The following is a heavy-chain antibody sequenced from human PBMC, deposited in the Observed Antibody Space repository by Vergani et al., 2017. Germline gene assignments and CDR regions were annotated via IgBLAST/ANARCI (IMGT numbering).Heavy chain of an antibody. D-gene: IGHD2-15*01. V-gene: IGHV1-18*01. CDR3: ARDGAHEMGYCSGGSCYSGGDAFDI. CDR2: ISAYNGNT. J-gene: IGHJ3*02. CDR1: GYTFTSYG. Sequence: QVQLVQSGAEVKKPGASVKVSCKASGYTFTSYGISWVRQAPGQGLEWMGWISAYNGNTNYAQKLQGRVTMTTDTSTSTAYMELRSLRSDDTAVYYCARDGAHEMGYCSGGSCYSGGDAFDIWGQGTMVTVSS.